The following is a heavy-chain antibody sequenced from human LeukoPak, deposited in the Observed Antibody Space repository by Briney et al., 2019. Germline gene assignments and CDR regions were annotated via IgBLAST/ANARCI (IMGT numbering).Heavy chain of an antibody. CDR1: GYTFTGYY. J-gene: IGHJ6*02. V-gene: IGHV1-2*02. D-gene: IGHD3-3*01. CDR3: ARDQERFLEWLLPLYYGMDV. CDR2: INPNSGGT. Sequence: ASVKVSCKASGYTFTGYYMHWVRQAPGQGLEWMGWINPNSGGTNYAQKFQGRVTMTRDTSISTAYMELSRLRSDDTAVYYCARDQERFLEWLLPLYYGMDVWGQGTTVTVSS.